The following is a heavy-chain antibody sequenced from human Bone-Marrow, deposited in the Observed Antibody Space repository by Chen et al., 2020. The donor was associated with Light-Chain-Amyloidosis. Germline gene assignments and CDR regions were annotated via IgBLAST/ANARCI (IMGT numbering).Heavy chain of an antibody. D-gene: IGHD3-22*01. Sequence: QVQLVESGGGVVQPGRSPRLSCVASGFTFSSYGMHWVRQAPGKGLAWVAFISYDGSDKYYADSVKGRFTISRDNSKNTVHLQMNSLRAEDTAVYYCAKETYHESSAYSDYWGQGTLVTVSS. J-gene: IGHJ4*02. V-gene: IGHV3-30*18. CDR3: AKETYHESSAYSDY. CDR1: GFTFSSYG. CDR2: ISYDGSDK.